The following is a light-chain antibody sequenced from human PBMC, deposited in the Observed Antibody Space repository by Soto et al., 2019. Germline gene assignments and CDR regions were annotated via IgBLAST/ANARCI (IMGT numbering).Light chain of an antibody. CDR2: DVS. V-gene: IGLV2-14*03. CDR3: NSHTSSSTGV. J-gene: IGLJ1*01. CDR1: SSDVGGYNY. Sequence: QSVLTQPASVSGSPGQSITISCTGTSSDVGGYNYVSWYQHHPGKAPRLMIYDVSNRPSGVSNRFSGSKSGNTASLTISGLQAEDEADYYCNSHTSSSTGVFGTGTKLTVL.